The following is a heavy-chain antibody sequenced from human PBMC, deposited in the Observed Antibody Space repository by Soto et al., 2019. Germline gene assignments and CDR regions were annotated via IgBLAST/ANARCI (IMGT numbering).Heavy chain of an antibody. CDR2: INPSGGST. Sequence: GASVKVSCKASGYTFTSYYMHWVRQAPGQGLEWMGIINPSGGSTSYAQKFQGRVTMTRDTSTSTVYMELSSLRSEDTAVYYCALGVVAATRYYYYYMDVWGKGTTVTVSS. J-gene: IGHJ6*03. D-gene: IGHD2-15*01. CDR3: ALGVVAATRYYYYYMDV. CDR1: GYTFTSYY. V-gene: IGHV1-46*03.